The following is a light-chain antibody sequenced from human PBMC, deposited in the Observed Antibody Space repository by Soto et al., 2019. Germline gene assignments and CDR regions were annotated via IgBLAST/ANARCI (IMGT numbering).Light chain of an antibody. CDR2: GAS. CDR1: QSVTTQ. CDR3: QQYKKWPRT. Sequence: EIVLTQSPATLSLSPGERATLSCRASQSVTTQLAWYQQKPGQAPRLIIHGASTRATGIPARFSGSGSGTEFTPTISSLQSEDFAVYYCQQYKKWPRTFGHGTKVDI. J-gene: IGKJ1*01. V-gene: IGKV3-15*01.